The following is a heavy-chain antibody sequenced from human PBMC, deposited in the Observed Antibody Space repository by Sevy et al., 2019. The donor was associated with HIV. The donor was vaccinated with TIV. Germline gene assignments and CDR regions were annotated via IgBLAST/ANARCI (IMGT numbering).Heavy chain of an antibody. CDR2: ISSSGSTI. Sequence: GGSLRLSCAASGFTFSDYYMSWIRQAPGKGLEWVSYISSSGSTIYYADSVKGRFTISRDNAKNSLYLQMNSLRAEDTAVYYCARGGIAAADPTYYYYYGMDVWGQGTTVTVSS. D-gene: IGHD6-13*01. CDR3: ARGGIAAADPTYYYYYGMDV. J-gene: IGHJ6*02. CDR1: GFTFSDYY. V-gene: IGHV3-11*01.